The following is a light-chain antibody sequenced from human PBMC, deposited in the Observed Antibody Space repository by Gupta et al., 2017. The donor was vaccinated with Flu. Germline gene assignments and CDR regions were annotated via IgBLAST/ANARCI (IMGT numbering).Light chain of an antibody. J-gene: IGKJ2*01. CDR1: RSISNY. V-gene: IGKV1-39*01. CDR2: SAS. Sequence: DIQMTQSPSSLSASVGDAVTITCRASRSISNYLNWYQQKPGKAPKLLIYSASTLQSGVPSRFSGSGSWTDFNFTISSLQPEDFATYYCQQTYSNPRTFGQGTKLEFK. CDR3: QQTYSNPRT.